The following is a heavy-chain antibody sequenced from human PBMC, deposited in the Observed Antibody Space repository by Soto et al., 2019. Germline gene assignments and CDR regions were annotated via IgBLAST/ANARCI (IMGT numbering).Heavy chain of an antibody. CDR3: ARQISLAAAGFYWFDP. CDR2: IYPGDSDT. Sequence: GESLKISCKGSGYSFTSYWIGCVRQMPGKGLEWMGIIYPGDSDTRYSPSFQGQVTISADKSISTAYLQWSSLKASDTAMYYCARQISLAAAGFYWFDPWGQGTLVTVSS. J-gene: IGHJ5*02. CDR1: GYSFTSYW. D-gene: IGHD6-13*01. V-gene: IGHV5-51*01.